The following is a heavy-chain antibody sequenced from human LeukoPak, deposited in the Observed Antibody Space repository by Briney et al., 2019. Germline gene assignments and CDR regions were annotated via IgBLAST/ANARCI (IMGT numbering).Heavy chain of an antibody. D-gene: IGHD3-22*01. CDR2: IYYSGST. J-gene: IGHJ5*02. V-gene: IGHV4-59*08. CDR1: GGSISSYY. CDR3: ARRVNGDSSGYINWFDP. Sequence: PSETLSLTCTVSGGSISSYYWSWIRQPPGKGLEWIGYIYYSGSTNYNPSLKSRVTISVDTSKNQFSLKLSSVTAADTAVYYCARRVNGDSSGYINWFDPWGQGTLVTVSS.